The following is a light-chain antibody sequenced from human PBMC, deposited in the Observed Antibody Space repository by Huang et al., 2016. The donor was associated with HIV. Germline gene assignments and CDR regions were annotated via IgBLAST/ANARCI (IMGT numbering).Light chain of an antibody. CDR2: DSS. CDR1: QRVSNF. Sequence: EIVLTQSPATLSLSPGERGTLSCRASQRVSNFLAWFQQKPGQAPRLLITDSSNRATGIPARFSGSGSGTDFTLTISSLEPEDFAVYYCQQRSSWPLTFGGGTKVEIK. CDR3: QQRSSWPLT. V-gene: IGKV3-11*01. J-gene: IGKJ4*01.